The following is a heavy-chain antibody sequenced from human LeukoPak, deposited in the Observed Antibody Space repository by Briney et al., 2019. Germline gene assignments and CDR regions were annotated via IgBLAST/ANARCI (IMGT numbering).Heavy chain of an antibody. CDR1: GGTFSSYT. V-gene: IGHV1-69*02. Sequence: SSVKVSCKASGGTFSSYTISWVRQAPGQGLEWMGRIIPILGIANYAQKFQGRVTITADKSTSTAYMELSSLRSEDTAVYYCANPRALYCSSTSCQTANGAFDIWGQGTMVTVSS. J-gene: IGHJ3*02. D-gene: IGHD2-2*01. CDR3: ANPRALYCSSTSCQTANGAFDI. CDR2: IIPILGIA.